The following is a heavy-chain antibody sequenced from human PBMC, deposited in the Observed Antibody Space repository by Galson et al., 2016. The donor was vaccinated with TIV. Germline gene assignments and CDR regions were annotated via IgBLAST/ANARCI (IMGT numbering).Heavy chain of an antibody. CDR1: GLIVSENY. D-gene: IGHD2-21*01. J-gene: IGHJ6*02. V-gene: IGHV3-66*02. Sequence: SLRLSCAASGLIVSENYMTWVRQAPGKGLEWAALIDSGGRTVHADSVRGRFTVSRDNSKNMVYLQMDSLRPEDTAVYFCARDRRHCGNECFLRYYYGMDAWGQGTTVTVSS. CDR2: IDSGGRT. CDR3: ARDRRHCGNECFLRYYYGMDA.